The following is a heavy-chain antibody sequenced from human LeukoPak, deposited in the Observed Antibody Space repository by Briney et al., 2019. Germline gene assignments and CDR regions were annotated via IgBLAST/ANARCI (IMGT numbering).Heavy chain of an antibody. Sequence: GGSLRLSCAASGFTFSDYYMSWIRQAPGKGLEWVSYISSTRTYTDYADSVKGRFTISRDNAENSLYLQMNSLRAEDTAVYYCARAVAVAGRPEYFHHWGQGTLVTVSS. CDR3: ARAVAVAGRPEYFHH. CDR1: GFTFSDYY. CDR2: ISSTRTYT. D-gene: IGHD6-19*01. J-gene: IGHJ1*01. V-gene: IGHV3-11*05.